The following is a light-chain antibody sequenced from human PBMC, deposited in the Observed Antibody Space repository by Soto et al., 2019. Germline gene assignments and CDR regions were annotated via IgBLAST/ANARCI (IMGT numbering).Light chain of an antibody. J-gene: IGLJ1*01. CDR2: EDN. CDR1: SSNIGKNY. V-gene: IGLV1-51*02. Sequence: QSVLTQPPSVSAAPGQKVTFSCSGSSSNIGKNYVSWYQQVPGTAPKLLIYEDNKRRSGIPDRFSGSKSGTSATLGITGLQTGDEADYYCGTWDSSVSVFVFGTG. CDR3: GTWDSSVSVFV.